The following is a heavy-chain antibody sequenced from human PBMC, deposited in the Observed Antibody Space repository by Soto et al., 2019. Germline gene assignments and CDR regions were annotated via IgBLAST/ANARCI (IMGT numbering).Heavy chain of an antibody. J-gene: IGHJ6*02. V-gene: IGHV4-34*01. CDR1: GGSFSGYY. D-gene: IGHD3-10*01. CDR3: ASLLFLRSGDLFHGLDV. Sequence: QVQLQQWGAGLLKPSETLSLTCAVHGGSFSGYYWDWIRQPPGKGLEWIGEINHGGTSNYNPPLKSLAIISVDTSKHQFSLKLSSVSAEDTALYFCASLLFLRSGDLFHGLDVWGQGTTVTVSS. CDR2: INHGGTS.